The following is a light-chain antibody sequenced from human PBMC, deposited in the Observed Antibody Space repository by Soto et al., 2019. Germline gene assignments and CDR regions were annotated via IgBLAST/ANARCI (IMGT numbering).Light chain of an antibody. CDR3: TSYTSSSTHV. V-gene: IGLV2-14*01. CDR2: GVT. CDR1: SSDIGGYDY. J-gene: IGLJ1*01. Sequence: QSAPTQPASVSGSPGQSITITCTGTSSDIGGYDYVSWYQHHPGKAPKVIIYGVTNRPSGVSHRFSGSKSANTASLTISGLQAEDEADYYCTSYTSSSTHVFGTGTKLTVL.